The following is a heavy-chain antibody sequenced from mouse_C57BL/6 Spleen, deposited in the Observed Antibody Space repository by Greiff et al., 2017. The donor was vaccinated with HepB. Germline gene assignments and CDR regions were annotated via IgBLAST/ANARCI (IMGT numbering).Heavy chain of an antibody. V-gene: IGHV1-56*01. J-gene: IGHJ1*03. CDR3: ARDERYFDV. Sequence: QWVRQRPGQGLEWIGEIFPGSGSTYYNEKFKGKATLTVDTSSSTAYMQLSSLTSEDSAVYFCARDERYFDVWGTGTTVTVSS. CDR2: IFPGSGST.